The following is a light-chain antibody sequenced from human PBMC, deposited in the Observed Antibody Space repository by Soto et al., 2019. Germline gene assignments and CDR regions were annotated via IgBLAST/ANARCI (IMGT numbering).Light chain of an antibody. CDR3: SSYTSSSTYV. J-gene: IGLJ1*01. CDR2: EVS. Sequence: QSALTQPPSVSGSPGQSVTISCTGTSSGVGSYYRVSWYQQSPGTAPKLMIYEVSNRPSGVPDRFSGSKSGNTASLTISGLQAEDEADYYCSSYTSSSTYVFGTGTKVTVL. V-gene: IGLV2-18*02. CDR1: SSGVGSYYR.